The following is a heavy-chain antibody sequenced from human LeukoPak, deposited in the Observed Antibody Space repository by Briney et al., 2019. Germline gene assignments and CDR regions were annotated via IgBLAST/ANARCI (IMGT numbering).Heavy chain of an antibody. J-gene: IGHJ3*01. Sequence: ASVKVSFKTSGYTFTNYYIHWVRRAPGQGLEWMGKINPSGGSTSYPQKFQGRVTMTRDTPTTTVYMELSTLRSEDTAIYYCARGYCSGGGCSVLDAFDGWGQGTMVTVSS. D-gene: IGHD2-15*01. CDR1: GYTFTNYY. CDR2: INPSGGST. V-gene: IGHV1-46*01. CDR3: ARGYCSGGGCSVLDAFDG.